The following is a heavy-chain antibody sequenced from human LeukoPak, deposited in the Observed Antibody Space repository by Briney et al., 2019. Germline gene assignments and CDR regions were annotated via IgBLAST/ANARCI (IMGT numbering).Heavy chain of an antibody. CDR2: IIPILGIA. D-gene: IGHD5-18*01. CDR1: GGTFSSYA. Sequence: GASVKVSCKASGGTFSSYAISWVRQAPGQGLEWMGRIIPILGIANYAQKFQGRVTITADKSTSTAYMELSSLRSEDTAVYYCARGGYSYGYLGDYWGQGTLVTVSS. V-gene: IGHV1-69*04. CDR3: ARGGYSYGYLGDY. J-gene: IGHJ4*02.